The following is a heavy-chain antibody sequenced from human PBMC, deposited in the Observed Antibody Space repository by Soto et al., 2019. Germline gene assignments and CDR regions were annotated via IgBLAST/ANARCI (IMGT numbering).Heavy chain of an antibody. J-gene: IGHJ6*02. V-gene: IGHV2-70*01. CDR1: GFSLSTSGMC. Sequence: SGPTLVNPTQTLTLTCTSSGFSLSTSGMCVSWIRQPPGKALEWLALIDWDDDKYYSTSLKTRLTISKDTSKNQVVLTMTNMDPVDTAAYYCARTALGPATPRGYYYYGMDVWGQGTTVTVSS. D-gene: IGHD3-10*01. CDR3: ARTALGPATPRGYYYYGMDV. CDR2: IDWDDDK.